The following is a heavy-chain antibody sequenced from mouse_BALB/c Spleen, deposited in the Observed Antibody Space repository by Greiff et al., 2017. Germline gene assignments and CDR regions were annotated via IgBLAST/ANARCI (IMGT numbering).Heavy chain of an antibody. CDR3: ARSGYYSFAY. V-gene: IGHV14-1*02. D-gene: IGHD3-1*01. Sequence: EVQLQQSGAELVRPGALVKLSCKASGFNIKDYYMHWVKQRPEQGLEWIGWIDPENGNTIYDPKFQGKASITADTSSNTAYLQLSSLTSEDTAVYYFARSGYYSFAYWGQGTLVTVSA. CDR1: GFNIKDYY. J-gene: IGHJ3*01. CDR2: IDPENGNT.